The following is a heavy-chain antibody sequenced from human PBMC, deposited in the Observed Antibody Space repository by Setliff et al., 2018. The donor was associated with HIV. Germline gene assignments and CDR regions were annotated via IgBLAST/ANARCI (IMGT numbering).Heavy chain of an antibody. CDR1: GGSISSGSYY. V-gene: IGHV4-61*02. D-gene: IGHD6-19*01. CDR3: ARGRYSSGGYKDAFDI. CDR2: IYTSGNT. J-gene: IGHJ3*02. Sequence: LSLTCTVSGGSISSGSYYWSWIRQPAGKGLEWIGRIYTSGNTNYNPSLKSRVTISADTSKKQFSLKLNSVTAADTAVYYCARGRYSSGGYKDAFDIWGQGTMVTVSS.